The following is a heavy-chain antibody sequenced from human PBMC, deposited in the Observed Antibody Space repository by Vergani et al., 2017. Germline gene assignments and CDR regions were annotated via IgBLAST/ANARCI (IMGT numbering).Heavy chain of an antibody. V-gene: IGHV1-18*04. Sequence: VQLVQSGAEVKKPGESLKISCKGSGYSFTSYWIGWVRQAPGQGLEWMGWISAYNGNTNYAQKLQGRVTMTTDTSTGTAYMELRSLSSDDTAVYYCARLRNDYVWGSYRTPYYFDDWGQGTLVTVSS. CDR1: GYSFTSYW. J-gene: IGHJ4*02. D-gene: IGHD3-16*02. CDR2: ISAYNGNT. CDR3: ARLRNDYVWGSYRTPYYFDD.